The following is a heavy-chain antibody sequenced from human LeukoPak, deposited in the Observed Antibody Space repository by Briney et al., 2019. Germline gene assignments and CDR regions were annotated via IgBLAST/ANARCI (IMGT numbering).Heavy chain of an antibody. CDR3: ARSYGDYGDY. D-gene: IGHD4-17*01. CDR2: VNPNSGGT. CDR1: GYTFTGYY. J-gene: IGHJ4*02. Sequence: ASVKVSCKASGYTFTGYYMHGVRQAPGQGLEWMGQVNPNSGGTNYAQTFQGRVSMTSDTSISTNYMELSRLRSDDTAVYYCARSYGDYGDYWGQGTLVTVSS. V-gene: IGHV1-2*06.